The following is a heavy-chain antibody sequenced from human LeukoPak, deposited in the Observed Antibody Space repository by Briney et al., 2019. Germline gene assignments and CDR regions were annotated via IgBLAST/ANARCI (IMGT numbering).Heavy chain of an antibody. CDR1: GFSFSNYS. J-gene: IGHJ4*02. V-gene: IGHV3-48*02. Sequence: GGSLRLSCVATGFSFSNYSMHWVRQAPGKELEWVSYISRTGNIVYYADSVKGRFTISRDNGKDSLFLQMASLRDEDTAVYYCANLTHWGQGILVTVSS. CDR2: ISRTGNIV. D-gene: IGHD2-21*02. CDR3: ANLTH.